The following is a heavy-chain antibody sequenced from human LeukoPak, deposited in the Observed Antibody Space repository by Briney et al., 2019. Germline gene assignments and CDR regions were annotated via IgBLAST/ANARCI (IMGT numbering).Heavy chain of an antibody. V-gene: IGHV6-1*01. CDR2: IYYRSKWYS. J-gene: IGHJ5*02. CDR3: TGGGLVRGSLHWFDP. CDR1: GDSVSGGSAG. D-gene: IGHD3-10*01. Sequence: SQTLSLTCAISGDSVSGGSAGWNWIRQSPSRGLVWLGRIYYRSKWYSDYAISVKSRITINPDTSRNQFSLQLNSVTHDDTAVYYCTGGGLVRGSLHWFDPWGQGTLVTVSS.